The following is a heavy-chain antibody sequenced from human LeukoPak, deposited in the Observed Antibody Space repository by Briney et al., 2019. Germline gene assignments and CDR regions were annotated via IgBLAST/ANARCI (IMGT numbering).Heavy chain of an antibody. CDR1: GGSISSYY. V-gene: IGHV4-4*07. D-gene: IGHD3-10*01. CDR2: IYTSGST. J-gene: IGHJ4*02. Sequence: SETLSLTCTVSGGSISSYYWSWIRQPAGKGLELIGRIYTSGSTSYNPSLESRVTMSVDTSKNQFSLKLSSVTAADTAVYYCARYYYGSGSYYADYWGQGTLVTVSS. CDR3: ARYYYGSGSYYADY.